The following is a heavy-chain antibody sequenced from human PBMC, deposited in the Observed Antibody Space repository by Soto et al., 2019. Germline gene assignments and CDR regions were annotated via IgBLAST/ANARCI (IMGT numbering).Heavy chain of an antibody. J-gene: IGHJ6*02. CDR3: ARDDPDFWSGYYRGPYYYGMDV. CDR1: GGTFSSYA. Sequence: ASVKVSCKASGGTFSSYAISWVRQAPGQGLEWMGGIIPIFGTANYAQKFQGRVTITADESTSTAYMELSSLRSEDTAVYYCARDDPDFWSGYYRGPYYYGMDVWGQGTTVTVSS. D-gene: IGHD3-3*01. CDR2: IIPIFGTA. V-gene: IGHV1-69*13.